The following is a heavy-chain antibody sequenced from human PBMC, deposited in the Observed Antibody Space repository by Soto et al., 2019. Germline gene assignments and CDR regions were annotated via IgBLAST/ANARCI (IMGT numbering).Heavy chain of an antibody. Sequence: QGQLVESGGGVVQPGTSLRLSCAGSGFTFNNYGVHWVRQPPGKGLEWVSVIGNDGSVKYYADYVKGRFTLSRDNSKNTVFLQMNSLRDEDTAVYYCAKEISVAAGPWFCDLWGRGTVVTVYS. CDR2: IGNDGSVK. J-gene: IGHJ2*01. V-gene: IGHV3-30*18. D-gene: IGHD6-13*01. CDR3: AKEISVAAGPWFCDL. CDR1: GFTFNNYG.